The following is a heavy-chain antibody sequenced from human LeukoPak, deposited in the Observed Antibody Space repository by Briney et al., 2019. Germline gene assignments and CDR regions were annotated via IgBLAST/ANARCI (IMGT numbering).Heavy chain of an antibody. Sequence: GGSLRLSCAASGFTFSSYGMHWVRQAPGKGLEWVSVIYSGGSTYYADSVKGRFTISRDNSKNTLYLQMNSLRAEDTAVYYCARAGYPSGWFDPWGQGTLVTVSS. V-gene: IGHV3-53*01. CDR1: GFTFSSYG. J-gene: IGHJ5*02. CDR2: IYSGGST. D-gene: IGHD5-12*01. CDR3: ARAGYPSGWFDP.